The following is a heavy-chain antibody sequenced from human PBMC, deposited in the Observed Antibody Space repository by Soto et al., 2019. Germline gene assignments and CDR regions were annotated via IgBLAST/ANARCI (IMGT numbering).Heavy chain of an antibody. CDR2: IYHNANT. D-gene: IGHD6-19*01. Sequence: QLQLQESGPGLVKPSETLSLTCTVSGVSISSTTNYWGWIRQPPGLGLEWIAIIYHNANTDSNPSIKSRVTMSVDTSTNQFFLKLTSVTAADAAVYYCVRTSSDWDEAWLEPWGQGTLVSVSS. J-gene: IGHJ5*02. CDR3: VRTSSDWDEAWLEP. V-gene: IGHV4-39*01. CDR1: GVSISSTTNY.